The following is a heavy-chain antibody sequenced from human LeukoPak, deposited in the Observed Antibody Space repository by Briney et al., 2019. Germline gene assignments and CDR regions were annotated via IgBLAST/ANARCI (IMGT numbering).Heavy chain of an antibody. J-gene: IGHJ4*02. V-gene: IGHV4-34*01. D-gene: IGHD1-26*01. CDR1: GGSISGYY. CDR3: AREYAGGSYEGS. CDR2: INHSGST. Sequence: SETLSLTCTVSGGSISGYYWTWIRQPPGKGLEWIGEINHSGSTNYNPSLKSRVTISVDTSKNQFSLKLSSVTAADTAVYYCAREYAGGSYEGSWGQGTLVTVSS.